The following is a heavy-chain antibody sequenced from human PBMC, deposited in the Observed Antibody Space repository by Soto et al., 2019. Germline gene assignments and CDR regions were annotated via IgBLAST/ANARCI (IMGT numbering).Heavy chain of an antibody. CDR1: GGSISSGDYY. CDR3: ARAQLVGYYLDY. V-gene: IGHV4-30-4*01. D-gene: IGHD2-2*01. J-gene: IGHJ4*02. CDR2: IYYSGNT. Sequence: SETLSLTCTVSGGSISSGDYYWSWIRQPPGKGLEWIGYIYYSGNTYYNPSLKSRVTISLDTSKNQFSLNLTSVTAADTAVYYCARAQLVGYYLDYWGQGTLVTVSS.